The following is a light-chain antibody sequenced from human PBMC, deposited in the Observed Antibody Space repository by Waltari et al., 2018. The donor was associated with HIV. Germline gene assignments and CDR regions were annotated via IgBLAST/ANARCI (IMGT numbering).Light chain of an antibody. CDR1: SHDMAGPKC. Sequence: QSALTPPASVSGSPGQSITISCTVTSHDMAGPKCVFWYQQHPGTAPKLMIYEVTNRPSGVPNRFSGSKSGNTASLTISGLQAEDEADYYCSSYTSSSTQVFGTGTKVTVL. V-gene: IGLV2-14*01. CDR2: EVT. J-gene: IGLJ1*01. CDR3: SSYTSSSTQV.